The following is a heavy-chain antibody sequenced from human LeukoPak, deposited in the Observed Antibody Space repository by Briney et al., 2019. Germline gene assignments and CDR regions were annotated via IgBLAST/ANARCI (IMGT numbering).Heavy chain of an antibody. CDR1: GGSFSGYY. J-gene: IGHJ4*02. V-gene: IGHV4-34*01. CDR3: ARVIAATTEADY. CDR2: INHSGST. Sequence: KPSETLSLTCAVYGGSFSGYYWSWIRQPPGKGLEWIGEINHSGSTNYNPSLKSRVTISVDTSKNQFSLKLSSVTAADTAVYYCARVIAATTEADYWGQGTLVTVSS. D-gene: IGHD6-13*01.